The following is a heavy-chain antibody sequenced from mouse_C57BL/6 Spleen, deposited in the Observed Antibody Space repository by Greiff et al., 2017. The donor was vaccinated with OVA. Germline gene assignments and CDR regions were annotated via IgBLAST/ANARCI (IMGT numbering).Heavy chain of an antibody. V-gene: IGHV1-4*01. CDR3: ARVEVTYYFDD. CDR1: GYTFTSYT. D-gene: IGHD2-1*01. J-gene: IGHJ2*01. CDR2: INPSSGYT. Sequence: QVQLQQSGAELARPGASVKMSCKASGYTFTSYTMHWVKQRPGQGLEWIGYINPSSGYTKYNQKFKDKATLTADKSSSTAYMQLSSLTSEDSAVYNCARVEVTYYFDDWGKGTTVTVSS.